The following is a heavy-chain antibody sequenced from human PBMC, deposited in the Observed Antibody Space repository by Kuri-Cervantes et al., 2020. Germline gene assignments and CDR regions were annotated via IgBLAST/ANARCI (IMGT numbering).Heavy chain of an antibody. V-gene: IGHV3-15*01. Sequence: GESLKISCAASGFTFSNAWMSWVRQAPGKGLEWIGRIKSKADFGTTDYAAPVKGRFTISRDDSKTTLFLQMNSLRAEDTAVYYCAKSWWRPAIGGHFDYWGQGTLVTVSS. CDR3: AKSWWRPAIGGHFDY. CDR2: IKSKADFGTT. CDR1: GFTFSNAW. D-gene: IGHD2-2*01. J-gene: IGHJ4*02.